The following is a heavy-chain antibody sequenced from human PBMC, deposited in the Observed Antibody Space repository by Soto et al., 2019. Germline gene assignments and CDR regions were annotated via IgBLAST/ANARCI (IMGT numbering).Heavy chain of an antibody. D-gene: IGHD4-17*01. J-gene: IGHJ5*02. CDR3: ARAYGGNPALFDP. CDR2: IYTGGST. Sequence: EVQLVESGGGLIQPGGSLRLSCAASGFTVSSDYMSWVRQAPGKGLEWVSVIYTGGSTCYADSVKGRFTFSRDNSKNTLYLQMSSLRAEDTAVYYCARAYGGNPALFDPWGQGTLVTVSS. CDR1: GFTVSSDY. V-gene: IGHV3-53*01.